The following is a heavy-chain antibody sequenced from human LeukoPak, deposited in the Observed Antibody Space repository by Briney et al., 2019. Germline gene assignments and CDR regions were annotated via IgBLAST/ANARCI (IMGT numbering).Heavy chain of an antibody. CDR1: GGSISSSSYY. CDR2: IYYSGST. CDR3: ASQNRYCSNGVCFNYFDY. Sequence: SETLSLTCTVSGGSISSSSYYWGWIRQPPGKGLEWIGSIYYSGSTYYNPSFKSRVTISVDTSKNQFSLKPSSVTASDTAVYYCASQNRYCSNGVCFNYFDYWGQGTLVTVSS. V-gene: IGHV4-39*01. D-gene: IGHD2-8*01. J-gene: IGHJ4*02.